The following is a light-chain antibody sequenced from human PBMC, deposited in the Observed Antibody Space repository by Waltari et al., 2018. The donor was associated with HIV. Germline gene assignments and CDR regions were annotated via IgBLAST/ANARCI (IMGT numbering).Light chain of an antibody. Sequence: SSELTQPPSVTVSPGQTVRFNCSGDALPTQSTSWYQQKPGQPPVLVMYKDTQKSAVTPERVSGSSSETTVTLTITAVRAEDEAYYYCQSGDNKLTSVFFGGGTRLTFL. V-gene: IGLV3-25*03. CDR1: ALPTQS. CDR3: QSGDNKLTSVF. J-gene: IGLJ2*01. CDR2: KDT.